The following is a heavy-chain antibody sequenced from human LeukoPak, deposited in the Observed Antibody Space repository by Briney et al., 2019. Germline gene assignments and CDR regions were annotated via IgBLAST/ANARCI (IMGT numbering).Heavy chain of an antibody. CDR3: ATKEEV. CDR1: GFTFSRYS. Sequence: GGSLRLSCTASGFTFSRYSMNWVRQAPGKGLEWISYISTSSSSIYADSVKGRFTISRDNAKNSLYLQMNSLRAEDTAVYYCATKEEVWGQGTLVTVSS. J-gene: IGHJ4*02. V-gene: IGHV3-48*04. CDR2: ISTSSSSI.